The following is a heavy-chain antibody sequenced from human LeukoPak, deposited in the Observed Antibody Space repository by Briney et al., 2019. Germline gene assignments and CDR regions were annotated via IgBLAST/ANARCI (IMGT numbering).Heavy chain of an antibody. CDR3: ARARMTTVTTNFDY. V-gene: IGHV4-61*02. Sequence: SETLSLTCTVSGGSISSGSYYWSWIRQPARKGLEWIGRIYTSGSTNYNPSLKSRVTISVDTSKNQFSLKLSSVTAADTAVYYCARARMTTVTTNFDYWGQGTLVTVSS. CDR2: IYTSGST. J-gene: IGHJ4*02. D-gene: IGHD4-17*01. CDR1: GGSISSGSYY.